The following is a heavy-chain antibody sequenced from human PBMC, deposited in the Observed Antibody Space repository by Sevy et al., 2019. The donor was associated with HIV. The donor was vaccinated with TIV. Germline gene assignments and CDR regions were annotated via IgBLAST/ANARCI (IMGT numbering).Heavy chain of an antibody. CDR2: ISYDGSNK. Sequence: GGSLRLSCAASGFTFSSYGMHWVRQAPGKGLEWVAVISYDGSNKYYADSVKGRFTISRDNSKNTLYLQMNSLRAEDMAAYYCAKTGATIFGVLGAFDIWGQGTMVTVSS. CDR1: GFTFSSYG. J-gene: IGHJ3*02. D-gene: IGHD3-3*01. CDR3: AKTGATIFGVLGAFDI. V-gene: IGHV3-30*18.